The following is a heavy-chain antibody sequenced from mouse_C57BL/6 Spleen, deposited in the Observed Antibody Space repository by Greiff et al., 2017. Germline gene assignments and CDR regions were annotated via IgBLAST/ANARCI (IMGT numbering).Heavy chain of an antibody. J-gene: IGHJ2*01. CDR2: IHPSDSDT. CDR1: GFTFTSYW. CDR3: SRGGADGNYFDY. D-gene: IGHD2-1*01. V-gene: IGHV1-74*01. Sequence: QVQLQQPGAELVKPGASVKVSCKASGFTFTSYWMHWVKQRPGQGLEWIGRIHPSDSDTYNKQKFKGKATLTVDKASSTAYLQLSSLTSEDSAVYYCSRGGADGNYFDYWGQGTTLTVSS.